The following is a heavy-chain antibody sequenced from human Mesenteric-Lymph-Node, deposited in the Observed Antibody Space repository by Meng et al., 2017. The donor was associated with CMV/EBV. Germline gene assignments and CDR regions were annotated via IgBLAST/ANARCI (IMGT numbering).Heavy chain of an antibody. Sequence: SCKGSGYNFTTYWIGWVRQMPGKDLEWMGVIYPGDSDTRYSPSFQGHVTFSADKSISTASPQWSSLQASDTAMYYCARLDYSNYYFDYWGQGTLVTVSS. D-gene: IGHD4-11*01. V-gene: IGHV5-51*01. CDR1: GYNFTTYW. CDR2: IYPGDSDT. CDR3: ARLDYSNYYFDY. J-gene: IGHJ4*02.